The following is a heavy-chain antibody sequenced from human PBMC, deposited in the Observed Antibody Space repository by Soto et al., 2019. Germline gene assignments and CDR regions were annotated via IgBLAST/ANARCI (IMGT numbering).Heavy chain of an antibody. J-gene: IGHJ4*02. CDR1: GFSLSTSGVG. Sequence: QITLKESGPTLVKPTQTLTLTCTFSGFSLSTSGVGVGWIRQSPGKALEWLAFNFWNDDKRYSPSLKSRLTIPKDTSKHQVVLTMANMDPVDTATYFCAHSTFESGYYYFTYWGQGTLVTVSS. CDR2: NFWNDDK. CDR3: AHSTFESGYYYFTY. V-gene: IGHV2-5*01. D-gene: IGHD3-22*01.